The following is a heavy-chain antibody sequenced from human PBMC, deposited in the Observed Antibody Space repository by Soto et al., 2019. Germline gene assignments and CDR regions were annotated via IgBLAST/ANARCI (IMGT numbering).Heavy chain of an antibody. J-gene: IGHJ6*02. Sequence: SETLSLTCTVSGGSISGHYWSWIRQPPGKGLEWIGYIYHSGTTNYNPSLKSRVTISIDTSKNQFSLKLSSVTAADTAVYYCATQGFGGLHGLVDVWGQGTTVTVSS. V-gene: IGHV4-59*11. D-gene: IGHD3-10*01. CDR1: GGSISGHY. CDR3: ATQGFGGLHGLVDV. CDR2: IYHSGTT.